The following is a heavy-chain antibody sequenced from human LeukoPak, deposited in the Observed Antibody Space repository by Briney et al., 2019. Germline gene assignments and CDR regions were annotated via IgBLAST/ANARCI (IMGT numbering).Heavy chain of an antibody. D-gene: IGHD7-27*01. CDR1: GGSISSGSYY. CDR2: IYTSGST. V-gene: IGHV4-61*02. Sequence: SETLSLTCTVSGGSISSGSYYWSWIRQPAGTGLEWIGRIYTSGSTNYNPSLKSRVTISVDTSKNQFSLKLSSVTAADTAVYYCARGRLNWGFDYWGQGTLVTVSS. J-gene: IGHJ4*02. CDR3: ARGRLNWGFDY.